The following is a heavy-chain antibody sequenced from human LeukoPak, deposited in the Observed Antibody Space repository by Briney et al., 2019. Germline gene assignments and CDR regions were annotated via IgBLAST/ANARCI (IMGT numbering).Heavy chain of an antibody. Sequence: SETQSLTCTVSGGSIGSSNYYWVWIRQPPGKGLEWIGSIYYSGSTYYNSSLKSRVTMSVDTSKNQFSLKLSSVTAADTAVYYCARLAIAIFGVVTHWYFDLWGRGTLVTVSS. D-gene: IGHD3-3*01. J-gene: IGHJ2*01. V-gene: IGHV4-39*01. CDR3: ARLAIAIFGVVTHWYFDL. CDR1: GGSIGSSNYY. CDR2: IYYSGST.